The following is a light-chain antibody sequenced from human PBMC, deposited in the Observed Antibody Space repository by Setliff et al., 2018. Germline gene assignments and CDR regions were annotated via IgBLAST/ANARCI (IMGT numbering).Light chain of an antibody. CDR3: SSYTGSNSHV. J-gene: IGLJ1*01. CDR2: DVG. Sequence: QSVLTQPASVSGSPGQSITISCTGSSSDVGGYNHVSWYQQHPGKAPKRMIYDVGKRPSGVSNRFSGSKSGNTASLTISGLQAEDEADYYCSSYTGSNSHVFGTGTKVTVL. V-gene: IGLV2-14*01. CDR1: SSDVGGYNH.